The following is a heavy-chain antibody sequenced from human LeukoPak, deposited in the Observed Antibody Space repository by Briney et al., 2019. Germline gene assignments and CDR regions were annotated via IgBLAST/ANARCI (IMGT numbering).Heavy chain of an antibody. CDR2: ISGSGGTT. CDR1: GFTFSSYA. J-gene: IGHJ6*03. CDR3: AKYYRGYNYYYKDV. D-gene: IGHD3-22*01. V-gene: IGHV3-23*01. Sequence: GGSLRLSCAASGFTFSSYAMSWVRQAPGKGLEWVSGISGSGGTTYYADSVKGRFTISRDNSKNTLYLQMNSLRAEDTAIYYCAKYYRGYNYYYKDVWGKGTTVTVSS.